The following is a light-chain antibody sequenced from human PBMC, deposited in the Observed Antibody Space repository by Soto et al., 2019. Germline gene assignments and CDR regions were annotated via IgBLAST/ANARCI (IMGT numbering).Light chain of an antibody. CDR3: QQFGDSPPAFT. Sequence: ESMLTQSPGTLSLSPGDRATLSCRASRSVSSRYITWYQQKPGQAPRLLIYGASIRATGIPDRFSGSGSGTDFTLTISRLEAEDFAVYYCQQFGDSPPAFTFGQGTKPEI. CDR1: RSVSSRY. CDR2: GAS. J-gene: IGKJ2*01. V-gene: IGKV3-20*01.